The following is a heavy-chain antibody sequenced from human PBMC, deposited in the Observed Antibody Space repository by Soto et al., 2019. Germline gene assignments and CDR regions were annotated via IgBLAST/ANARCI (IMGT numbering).Heavy chain of an antibody. Sequence: SETLSLTCTVSGGSVSSGSYYWSWIRQPPGKGLEWIGYIYYSGSTNYNPSLKSRVTISVDTSKNQFSLKLSSVTAADTAVYYCARDLSSGYDLWGQGTLVTVSS. CDR1: GGSVSSGSYY. D-gene: IGHD5-12*01. J-gene: IGHJ4*02. V-gene: IGHV4-61*01. CDR2: IYYSGST. CDR3: ARDLSSGYDL.